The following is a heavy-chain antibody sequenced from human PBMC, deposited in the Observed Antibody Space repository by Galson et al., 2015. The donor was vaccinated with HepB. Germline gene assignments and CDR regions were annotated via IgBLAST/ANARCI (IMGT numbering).Heavy chain of an antibody. V-gene: IGHV3-23*01. CDR3: VRGTTAPDY. D-gene: IGHD2/OR15-2a*01. CDR1: GVTFNRFA. Sequence: SLRLSCAAAGVTFNRFAMTWVRQTPGKGLECVSAISRGGDTSAYADSVKGRFTVSRDSSTNTLYLQMNGLRADDTAIYYCVRGTTAPDYWGQGTLVTVSS. CDR2: ISRGGDTS. J-gene: IGHJ4*02.